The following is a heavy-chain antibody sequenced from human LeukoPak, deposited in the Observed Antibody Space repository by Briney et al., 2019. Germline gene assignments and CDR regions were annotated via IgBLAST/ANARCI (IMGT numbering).Heavy chain of an antibody. CDR3: ARGDENSSSCLDY. D-gene: IGHD6-6*01. Sequence: GGSLRLSCAASGFTFSSYAMHWVRQAPGKGLEWVAVISYDGSNKYYADSVKGRFTISRDNSKNTLYLQMNSLRAEDTAVYYCARGDENSSSCLDYWGQGTLVTVSS. V-gene: IGHV3-30-3*01. CDR2: ISYDGSNK. CDR1: GFTFSSYA. J-gene: IGHJ4*02.